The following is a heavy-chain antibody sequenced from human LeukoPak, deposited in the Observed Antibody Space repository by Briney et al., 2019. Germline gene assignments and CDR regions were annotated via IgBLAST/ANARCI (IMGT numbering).Heavy chain of an antibody. Sequence: GGSLRLSCAASGFTFSSYAMSWVRQAPGKGLEWISFISPSGDRTSNADSVEGRFTISRDNTRNTLYLQMNSLRDEDTGVYYCAIMHGYYDGSGFWVQWGQGTLVTVSS. J-gene: IGHJ4*02. D-gene: IGHD3-22*01. CDR1: GFTFSSYA. V-gene: IGHV3-23*01. CDR3: AIMHGYYDGSGFWVQ. CDR2: ISPSGDRT.